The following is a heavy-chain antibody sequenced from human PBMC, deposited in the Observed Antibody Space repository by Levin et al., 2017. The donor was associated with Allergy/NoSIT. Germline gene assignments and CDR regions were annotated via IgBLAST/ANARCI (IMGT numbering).Heavy chain of an antibody. Sequence: LSLPCAASGFTFSSSTMNWVRQAPGKGLEWVSYISSGGSAIYYADSVKGRFTISRDNANNSLYLQMNSLRAEDTAVYYCARDRRQQLVPYYFDDWGQGTLVTVSS. V-gene: IGHV3-48*01. CDR1: GFTFSSST. D-gene: IGHD6-13*01. CDR2: ISSGGSAI. J-gene: IGHJ4*02. CDR3: ARDRRQQLVPYYFDD.